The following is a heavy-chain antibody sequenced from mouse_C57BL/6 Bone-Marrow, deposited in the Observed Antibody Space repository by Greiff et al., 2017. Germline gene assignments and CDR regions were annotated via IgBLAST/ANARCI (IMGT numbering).Heavy chain of an antibody. CDR3: ARDWYFDY. V-gene: IGHV1-69*01. CDR2: IDPSDSYT. J-gene: IGHJ2*01. D-gene: IGHD4-1*01. CDR1: GYTFTSYW. Sequence: QVQLQQPGAELVMPGASVKLSCKASGYTFTSYWMHWVKQRPGQGLEWIGEIDPSDSYTNYNQKFKGKSTLTVDKSSSTAYMPLSSLTSEDSAVYYCARDWYFDYWGQGTTLTVSS.